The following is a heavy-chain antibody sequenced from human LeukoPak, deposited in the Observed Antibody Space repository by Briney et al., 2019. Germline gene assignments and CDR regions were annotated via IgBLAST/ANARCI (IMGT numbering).Heavy chain of an antibody. CDR2: IDPSGGST. D-gene: IGHD6-19*01. J-gene: IGHJ5*02. CDR1: GYSFTSYY. Sequence: GASVTVSCTASGYSFTSYYMHWVRQAPGQGLEWMGIIDPSGGSTNYARKFQGRITMTRDTSTSTVYMELSSLRSDDTAVYYCARNPRVRQWLVKEVWFDPWGQGTLVTVSS. V-gene: IGHV1-46*01. CDR3: ARNPRVRQWLVKEVWFDP.